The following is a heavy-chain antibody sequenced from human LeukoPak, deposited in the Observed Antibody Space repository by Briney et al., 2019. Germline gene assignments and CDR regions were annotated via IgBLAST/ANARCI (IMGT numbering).Heavy chain of an antibody. CDR2: INHSGST. CDR3: ARVGSSGYYGYFDY. V-gene: IGHV4-34*01. CDR1: GGSFSGYY. D-gene: IGHD3-22*01. J-gene: IGHJ4*02. Sequence: PSETLSLTCAVYGGSFSGYYWSWIRQPPGKGLEWIGEINHSGSTNYNPSLKSRVTISVDTSKNQFSLKLSSVTAADTAVYYCARVGSSGYYGYFDYWGQGTLVTVSS.